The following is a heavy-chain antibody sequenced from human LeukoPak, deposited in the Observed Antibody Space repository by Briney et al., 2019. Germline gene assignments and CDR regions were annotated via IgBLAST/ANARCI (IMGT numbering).Heavy chain of an antibody. CDR2: INQAGSQK. V-gene: IGHV3-7*01. J-gene: IGHJ6*02. CDR1: GYTFSTYW. Sequence: PGGSLRLSCAASGYTFSTYWMSWVRQAPGKEPEWVAHINQAGSQKYYVDSVKGRFTISRDNAKNSLYLQMNSLRAEDTAVYYCRTDEQGDYYCGMDVWGQGTTVTVSS. D-gene: IGHD3-16*01. CDR3: RTDEQGDYYCGMDV.